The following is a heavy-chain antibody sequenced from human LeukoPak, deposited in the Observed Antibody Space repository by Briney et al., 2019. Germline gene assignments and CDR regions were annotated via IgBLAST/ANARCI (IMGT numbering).Heavy chain of an antibody. J-gene: IGHJ4*02. D-gene: IGHD5-24*01. Sequence: GGSLRLSCAASGFTFSSYGMHWVRQAPGKGLEWVAFIRYDGSKKYYADSVKGRFTISRDNSKNSLYLQMNSLKTEDTAVYYCTTQTAPNGEMATIRGYWGQGTLVTVSS. CDR2: IRYDGSKK. CDR3: TTQTAPNGEMATIRGY. CDR1: GFTFSSYG. V-gene: IGHV3-30*02.